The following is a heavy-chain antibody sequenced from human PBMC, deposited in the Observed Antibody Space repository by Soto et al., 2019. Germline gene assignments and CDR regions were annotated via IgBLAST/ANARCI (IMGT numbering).Heavy chain of an antibody. J-gene: IGHJ4*02. CDR3: AKDQGSSWYEIDS. Sequence: EVQLLESGGGLVQPGGSLRLSCAASGFTFSNYAVTWVRQAPGEGLEWVSTISGSGGSTYYADSVKGPFTISRDNSKNTLYLQMNSVRAEDTSVYYCAKDQGSSWYEIDSWGQGTLVTVSS. CDR2: ISGSGGST. CDR1: GFTFSNYA. V-gene: IGHV3-23*01. D-gene: IGHD6-13*01.